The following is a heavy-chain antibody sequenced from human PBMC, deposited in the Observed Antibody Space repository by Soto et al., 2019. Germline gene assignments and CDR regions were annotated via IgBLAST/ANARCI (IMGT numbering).Heavy chain of an antibody. D-gene: IGHD3-10*01. CDR2: IFGSGDVT. J-gene: IGHJ4*02. V-gene: IGHV3-23*01. CDR3: AKGLGEFASAPDF. CDR1: GFTFSNYG. Sequence: EVQLLESGGGLVQPGGSLRLSCAASGFTFSNYGMSWVRQAPGEGLEWVSAIFGSGDVTYYAGSVKGRFTISRDNSKSTLHLQMNSLRAEDTALYYCAKGLGEFASAPDFWGQGTLVTVSS.